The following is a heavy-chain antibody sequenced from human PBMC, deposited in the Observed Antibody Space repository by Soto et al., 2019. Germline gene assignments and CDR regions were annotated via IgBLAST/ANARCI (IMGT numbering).Heavy chain of an antibody. CDR1: GGSVRSVNYY. V-gene: IGHV4-61*01. CDR3: ARRDLGAAAGRDY. CDR2: IYYTGST. Sequence: QVQLQESGPGLVKPSETLSLTCTVSGGSVRSVNYYWNWIRQPPGKGLEWIGYIYYTGSTNYNPSLKSRVTISVDTSKNQFSLKLSSVTAADTAVYYCARRDLGAAAGRDYWGQGTLVTVSS. D-gene: IGHD6-13*01. J-gene: IGHJ4*02.